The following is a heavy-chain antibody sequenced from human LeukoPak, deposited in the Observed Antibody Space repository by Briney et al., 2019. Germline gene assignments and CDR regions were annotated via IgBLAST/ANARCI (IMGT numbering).Heavy chain of an antibody. D-gene: IGHD6-13*01. CDR1: GYTFTGYY. J-gene: IGHJ4*02. V-gene: IGHV1-46*01. Sequence: GASVKVSCKASGYTFTGYYMHWVRQAPGQGLEWMGIINPSGGSTSYAQKFQGRVTMTRDTSTSTVYMELSSLRSEDTAVYYCAREIIAAAGRGGFDYWGQGTLVTVSS. CDR2: INPSGGST. CDR3: AREIIAAAGRGGFDY.